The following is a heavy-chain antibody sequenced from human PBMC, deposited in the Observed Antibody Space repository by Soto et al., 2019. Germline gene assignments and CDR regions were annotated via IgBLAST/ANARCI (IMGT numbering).Heavy chain of an antibody. Sequence: ETLSLTCTVSGGSFSSGSYYWSWIRQPPGKGLEWIGYIYYSGSTNYNPSLKSRVTISIDTSKNQFSLKLSSVTAEDTAVYYCAKLLYHYDSSGFTADYWGQGTLVTVSS. CDR1: GGSFSSGSYY. CDR2: IYYSGST. D-gene: IGHD3-22*01. V-gene: IGHV4-61*01. CDR3: AKLLYHYDSSGFTADY. J-gene: IGHJ4*02.